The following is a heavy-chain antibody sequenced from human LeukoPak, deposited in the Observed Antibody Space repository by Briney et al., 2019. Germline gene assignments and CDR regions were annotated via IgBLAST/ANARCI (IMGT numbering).Heavy chain of an antibody. CDR1: GFTFSSYA. J-gene: IGHJ4*02. V-gene: IGHV3-64*01. D-gene: IGHD6-13*01. CDR2: ISSNGGST. CDR3: ARGVYSSSWYADY. Sequence: GGSLRLSCAASGFTFSSYAMHWVRQAPGKGLEYASAISSNGGSTYYANSVKGRFTISRDNSKNTLYLQMGSLRAEDMAVYYCARGVYSSSWYADYWGQGTLVTVSS.